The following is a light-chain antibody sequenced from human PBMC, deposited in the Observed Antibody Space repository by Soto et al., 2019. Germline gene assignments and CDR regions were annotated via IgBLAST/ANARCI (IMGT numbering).Light chain of an antibody. CDR1: SSNIGAGYD. CDR3: QSYDSSLSWV. V-gene: IGLV1-40*01. Sequence: QSVLTQSPSVSGAPGQTVAISCTGNSSNIGAGYDVHWYQQLPQTAPKLLIYGNNNRPSGIPDRFSGSKSGTSASLAITGLQAEDEADYYCQSYDSSLSWVFGGGTKLTVL. J-gene: IGLJ3*02. CDR2: GNN.